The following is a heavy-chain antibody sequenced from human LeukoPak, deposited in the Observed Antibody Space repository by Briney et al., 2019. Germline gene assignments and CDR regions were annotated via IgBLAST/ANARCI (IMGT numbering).Heavy chain of an antibody. CDR3: ARERYSYGSRIIDY. Sequence: GGSLRLSCAASGFTFSDYNMHWVRQAPGKGLEWVAVISYDGSNKYYADSVKGRFTISRDNSKNTLYLQMNSLRAEDTAVYYCARERYSYGSRIIDYWGQGTLVTVSS. V-gene: IGHV3-30*03. J-gene: IGHJ4*02. CDR2: ISYDGSNK. CDR1: GFTFSDYN. D-gene: IGHD5-18*01.